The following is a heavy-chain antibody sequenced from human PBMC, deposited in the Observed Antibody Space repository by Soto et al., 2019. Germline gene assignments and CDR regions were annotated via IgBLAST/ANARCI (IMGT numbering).Heavy chain of an antibody. V-gene: IGHV3-23*01. CDR2: ISGSGGST. J-gene: IGHJ6*04. Sequence: PGGSLRLSCAGSGFTLSDHYIDWVRQAPGKGLEWVSAISGSGGSTYYADSVKGRFTISRDNSKNTLYLQMNSLRAEDTAVYYCAKVPGYSGYDYPTTTSIYYYYGMDVWGKGTKVTV. D-gene: IGHD5-12*01. CDR3: AKVPGYSGYDYPTTTSIYYYYGMDV. CDR1: GFTLSDHY.